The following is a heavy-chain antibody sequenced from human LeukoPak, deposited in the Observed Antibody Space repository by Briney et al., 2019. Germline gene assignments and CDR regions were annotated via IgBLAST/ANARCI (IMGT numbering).Heavy chain of an antibody. V-gene: IGHV4-34*01. CDR3: ARGNVLLWFGELSDYYYGMDV. D-gene: IGHD3-10*01. J-gene: IGHJ6*02. CDR1: GGSFSGYY. Sequence: SETLSLTCAVYGGSFSGYYWSWIRQPPGKGLEWIGEINHSGSTNYNPSLKSRVTISVDTSKNQFSLKLSSVTAADTAVYYCARGNVLLWFGELSDYYYGMDVWGQGTTVTVSS. CDR2: INHSGST.